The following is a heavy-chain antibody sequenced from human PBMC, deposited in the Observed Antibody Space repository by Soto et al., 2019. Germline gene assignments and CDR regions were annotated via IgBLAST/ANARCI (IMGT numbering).Heavy chain of an antibody. CDR1: GFAFSANA. J-gene: IGHJ4*02. CDR2: VSGTDRTT. V-gene: IGHV3-23*01. D-gene: IGHD2-15*01. CDR3: TKDVLSCGGGSCLVGPSYTFDH. Sequence: EVQLLESGGALVQPGGSLRLSCAASGFAFSANAMNWVRHTPGKGLEWVSSVSGTDRTTYHADSVKGRFTMSRDNSKDTVYLQMNSLRADDTAVYYCTKDVLSCGGGSCLVGPSYTFDHWGQGTLVTVSS.